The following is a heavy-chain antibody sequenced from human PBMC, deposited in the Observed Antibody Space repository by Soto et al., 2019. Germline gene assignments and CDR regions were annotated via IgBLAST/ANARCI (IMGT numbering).Heavy chain of an antibody. CDR1: GYTFTRSG. CDR2: ISPKSGSI. Sequence: GASVKVSCKTSGYTFTRSGISWVRQAPGQGLGWMGWISPKSGSIKYAQKFQGRVIMTTDTSTSTAYMEVRSLRSDDTAVYYCVKDRDSNSWPSRDVWGPGTTVTVSS. D-gene: IGHD3-22*01. V-gene: IGHV1-18*01. J-gene: IGHJ6*02. CDR3: VKDRDSNSWPSRDV.